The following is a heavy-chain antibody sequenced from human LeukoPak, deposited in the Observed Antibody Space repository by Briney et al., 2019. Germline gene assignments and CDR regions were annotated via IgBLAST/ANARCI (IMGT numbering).Heavy chain of an antibody. J-gene: IGHJ1*01. CDR1: GGSISSSSYY. D-gene: IGHD6-19*01. Sequence: SSETLSLTCTVSGGSISSSSYYWGWIRQPPGKGLEWIGSIYYSGSTYYNPSLKSRVTISVDTSKNQFSLKLSSVTAADTAVHYCARETTSGYSSGWYAKHWGQGTLVTVSS. CDR3: ARETTSGYSSGWYAKH. V-gene: IGHV4-39*07. CDR2: IYYSGST.